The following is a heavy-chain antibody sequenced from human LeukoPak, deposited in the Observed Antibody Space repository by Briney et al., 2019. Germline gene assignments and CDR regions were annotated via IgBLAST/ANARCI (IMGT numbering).Heavy chain of an antibody. D-gene: IGHD3-16*01. CDR3: ARDRGTFDY. V-gene: IGHV4-59*01. CDR2: IYYSGST. Sequence: SETLSLTCTVSGGSISSYYWSWIRQPPGKGLEWIGYIYYSGSTNYNPSLKSRVTISVDTSKNRFSLKLSSVTAADTAVYYCARDRGTFDYWGQGTLVTVSS. J-gene: IGHJ4*02. CDR1: GGSISSYY.